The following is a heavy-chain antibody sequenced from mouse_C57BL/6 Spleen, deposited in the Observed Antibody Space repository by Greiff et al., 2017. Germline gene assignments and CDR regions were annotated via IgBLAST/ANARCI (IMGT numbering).Heavy chain of an antibody. D-gene: IGHD5-1*01. V-gene: IGHV1-18*01. CDR1: GYTFTDYN. CDR3: ARGSAYSSMDY. Sequence: EFQLQQSGPELVKPGASVKIPCKASGYTFTDYNMDWVKQSHGKSLEWIGDINPNNGGTIYNQKFKGKATLTVDKSSSTAYMELRSLTSEDTAVYYCARGSAYSSMDYWGQGTSVTVSS. J-gene: IGHJ4*01. CDR2: INPNNGGT.